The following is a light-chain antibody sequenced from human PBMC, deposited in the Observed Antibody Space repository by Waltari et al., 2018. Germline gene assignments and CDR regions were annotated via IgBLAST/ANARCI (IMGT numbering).Light chain of an antibody. Sequence: SYVLTQPPSVSVAPGKTARITCGGNNIGRQSVHWYQQKPDQAPILFLYFDSDRPSGIPERFSGSNFGDTATLTISRVEAGDEADYYCQVWDRSSDSWVFGGGTKLTVL. CDR2: FDS. J-gene: IGLJ3*02. CDR1: NIGRQS. CDR3: QVWDRSSDSWV. V-gene: IGLV3-21*04.